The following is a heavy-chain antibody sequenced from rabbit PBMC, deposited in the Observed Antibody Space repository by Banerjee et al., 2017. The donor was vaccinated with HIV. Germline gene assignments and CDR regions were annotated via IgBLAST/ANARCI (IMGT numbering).Heavy chain of an antibody. CDR3: ARELPEIIGWNFGF. J-gene: IGHJ3*01. Sequence: QQQLVESGGGLVKPEGSLTLTCKASGFSFSEKEVMCWVRQAPGKGLEWIGCINTITGKTVYATWTKGRFTISRASSTTVFRQVTRLTAADTATYLGARELPEIIGWNFGFWGPGTLVTVS. CDR1: GFSFSEKEV. V-gene: IGHV1S45*01. D-gene: IGHD1-1*01. CDR2: INTITGKT.